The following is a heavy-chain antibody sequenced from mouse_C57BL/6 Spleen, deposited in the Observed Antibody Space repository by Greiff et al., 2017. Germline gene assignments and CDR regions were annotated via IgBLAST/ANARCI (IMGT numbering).Heavy chain of an antibody. Sequence: QVQLQQSGAELAKPGASVKLSCKASGYTFTSSWMHWVKQRPGQGLEWIGYINPSSGYTKYNQKFKDKATLTADKSSSTAYMQLRSRTYEDSAVYVCARNGVGSSSGEIAYWGQGDSVTVSS. CDR1: GYTFTSSW. V-gene: IGHV1-7*01. J-gene: IGHJ4*01. CDR3: ARNGVGSSSGEIAY. D-gene: IGHD3-2*02. CDR2: INPSSGYT.